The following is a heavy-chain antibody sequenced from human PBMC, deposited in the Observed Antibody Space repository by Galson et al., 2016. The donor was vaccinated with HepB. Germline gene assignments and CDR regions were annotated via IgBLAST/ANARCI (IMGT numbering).Heavy chain of an antibody. Sequence: PALVKPTQTLTLTCTFTGFSLTTRGMCVSWIRQPPGKALEWLALIDWDGDQYYTTSLKTRLTISEDTSKNQVLLTMTNMDPVDTATYYCARFDFGGNFLDYWGQGTLVTVSP. CDR2: IDWDGDQ. D-gene: IGHD4-23*01. CDR1: GFSLTTRGMC. CDR3: ARFDFGGNFLDY. V-gene: IGHV2-70*01. J-gene: IGHJ4*02.